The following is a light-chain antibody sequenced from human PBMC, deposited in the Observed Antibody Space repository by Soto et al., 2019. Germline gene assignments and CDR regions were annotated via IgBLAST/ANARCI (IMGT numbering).Light chain of an antibody. CDR3: QQSFTTPYT. Sequence: DIQMTQSPSSLSASVGDRVTITCRASQTIAMYVNWFQQKPGKAPKPLIYTTSSLQSGVPPRFSGSGSETDFTLTISRLQPEDSATSYCQQSFTTPYTFGQGTKVDIK. J-gene: IGKJ2*01. V-gene: IGKV1-39*01. CDR2: TTS. CDR1: QTIAMY.